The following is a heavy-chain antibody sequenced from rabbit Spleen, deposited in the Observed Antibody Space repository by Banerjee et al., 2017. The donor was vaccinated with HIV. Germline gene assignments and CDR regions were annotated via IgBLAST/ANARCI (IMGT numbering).Heavy chain of an antibody. CDR3: ARDTSSSFSSYGMDL. CDR1: GVSFSGSSY. Sequence: QEQLEESGGDLVKPGASLTLTCIASGVSFSGSSYMCWVRQAPGKGLEWIACIDAGSSGFTYFATWAKGRFTCSKTSSTTVTLQMTRLTAADTATYFCARDTSSSFSSYGMDLWGQGTLVTVS. V-gene: IGHV1S45*01. D-gene: IGHD1-1*01. CDR2: IDAGSSGFT. J-gene: IGHJ6*01.